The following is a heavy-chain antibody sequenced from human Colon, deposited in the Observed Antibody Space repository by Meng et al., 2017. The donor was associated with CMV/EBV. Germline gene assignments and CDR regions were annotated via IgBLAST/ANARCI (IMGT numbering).Heavy chain of an antibody. D-gene: IGHD3-3*02. CDR2: IYSGGST. CDR1: GFTVSSNY. Sequence: VQLVESGGGLVQPGGSLRLSCAASGFTVSSNYMSWVRQAPGKGLEWVSVIYSGGSTYYADSVKGRFTISRDNAKNTVYLQMNNLRAEDTAVYYCTPIFEDFWGQGTLVTVSS. V-gene: IGHV3-66*01. CDR3: TPIFEDF. J-gene: IGHJ4*02.